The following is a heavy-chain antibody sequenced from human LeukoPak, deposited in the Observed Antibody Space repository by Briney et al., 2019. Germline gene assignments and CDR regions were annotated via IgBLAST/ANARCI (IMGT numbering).Heavy chain of an antibody. V-gene: IGHV1-18*01. D-gene: IGHD2-15*01. Sequence: GASVKVSCKASGYTFTSYGISWVRQAPGQGLEWMGWISAYNGNTNYAQKLQGRVTMTTDTSTSTAYMELRSLRSDDTAAYYCARDSSDIVVVVAATGAYNWFDPWGQGTLVTVSS. CDR1: GYTFTSYG. CDR2: ISAYNGNT. J-gene: IGHJ5*02. CDR3: ARDSSDIVVVVAATGAYNWFDP.